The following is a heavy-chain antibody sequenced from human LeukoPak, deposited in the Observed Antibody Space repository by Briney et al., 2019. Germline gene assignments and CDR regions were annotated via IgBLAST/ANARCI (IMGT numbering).Heavy chain of an antibody. CDR3: ARAGYGGNYYYYYYMDV. CDR1: GYTFTSYG. CDR2: ISAYNGNT. V-gene: IGHV1-18*01. J-gene: IGHJ6*03. Sequence: ASVKVSCKASGYTFTSYGISWVPQAPGQGLEWMGWISAYNGNTNYAQKLQGRVTMTTDTSTSTVYMELSSLRSEDTAVYYCARAGYGGNYYYYYYMDVWGKGTTVTVSS. D-gene: IGHD4-23*01.